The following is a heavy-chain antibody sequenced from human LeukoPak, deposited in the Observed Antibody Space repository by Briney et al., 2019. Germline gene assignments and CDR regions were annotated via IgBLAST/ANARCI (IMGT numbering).Heavy chain of an antibody. J-gene: IGHJ3*02. D-gene: IGHD2-2*01. CDR3: AKDGSDIVVVPAASDAFDI. Sequence: GGSLRLSCAASGFTFSSYAMSWVRQAPGKGLEWVSAISGSGGSTYYADSVKGRFIISRDNSKNTLYLQMNSLRAEDTAVYYCAKDGSDIVVVPAASDAFDIWGQGTMVTVSS. V-gene: IGHV3-23*01. CDR2: ISGSGGST. CDR1: GFTFSSYA.